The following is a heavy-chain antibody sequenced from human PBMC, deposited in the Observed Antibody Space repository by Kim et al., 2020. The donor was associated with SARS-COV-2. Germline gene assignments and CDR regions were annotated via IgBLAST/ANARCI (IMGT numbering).Heavy chain of an antibody. J-gene: IGHJ4*02. CDR2: ISWNSGSI. V-gene: IGHV3-9*01. D-gene: IGHD3-10*01. Sequence: GGSLRLSCAASGFTFDDYAMHWVRQAPGKGLEWVSGISWNSGSIGYADSVKGRFTISRDNAKNSLYLQMNSLRAEDTALYYCAKDGGVLLWFGEAPYYFDYWGQGTLVTVSP. CDR3: AKDGGVLLWFGEAPYYFDY. CDR1: GFTFDDYA.